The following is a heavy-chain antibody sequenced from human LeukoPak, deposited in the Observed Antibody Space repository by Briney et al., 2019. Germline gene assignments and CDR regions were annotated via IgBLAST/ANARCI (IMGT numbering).Heavy chain of an antibody. CDR2: IYYSGST. CDR1: GGSISSYY. CDR3: ARDGYSRGLTLDV. D-gene: IGHD6-13*01. V-gene: IGHV4-59*01. Sequence: PSQTLSLTCTVSGGSISSYYWSWIRQPPGKGLEWIGYIYYSGSTNYNPSLKSRVTISVDTSKNQFTLKLRSVTGADGAVFYCARDGYSRGLTLDVWGKGTTVTGSS. J-gene: IGHJ6*04.